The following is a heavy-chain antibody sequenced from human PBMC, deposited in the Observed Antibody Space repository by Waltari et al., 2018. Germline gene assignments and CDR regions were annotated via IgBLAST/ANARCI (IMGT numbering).Heavy chain of an antibody. CDR2: ISSSGSTR. CDR1: GFTFSSYE. CDR3: ARDNLVTIVGVVIDYYYYGMDV. J-gene: IGHJ6*02. D-gene: IGHD3-3*01. V-gene: IGHV3-48*03. Sequence: EVQLVESGGGLVQPGGSLRLSCAASGFTFSSYEMNWVRQAPGKGLEWVSYISSSGSTRYDADSVKVLCTISRDNAKNSLYLQMNSLRAEDTAVYYCARDNLVTIVGVVIDYYYYGMDVWGQGTTVTVSS.